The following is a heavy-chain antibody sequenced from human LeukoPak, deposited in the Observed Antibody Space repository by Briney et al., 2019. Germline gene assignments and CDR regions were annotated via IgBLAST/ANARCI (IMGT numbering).Heavy chain of an antibody. CDR3: AREPNLYSSGWYAEFY. CDR1: GGSISSGSYY. J-gene: IGHJ4*02. CDR2: IYTSGST. D-gene: IGHD6-19*01. V-gene: IGHV4-61*02. Sequence: SQTLSLTCTVSGGSISSGSYYWSWIRQPAGKGLEWIGRIYTSGSTNYNPSLKSRVTISVDTSKNQFSLKLSSVTAADTAVYYCAREPNLYSSGWYAEFYWGQGTLVTVSS.